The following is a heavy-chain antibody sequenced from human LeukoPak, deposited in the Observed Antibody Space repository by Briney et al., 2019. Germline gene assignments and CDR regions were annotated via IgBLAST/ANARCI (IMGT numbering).Heavy chain of an antibody. Sequence: GGSLRLSCAASGFTFSSFTMNWVRQAPGKGLEWVSSISVRGDATNYADLVKGRFTISRDSSKSTLYLQMNGLRAEDTAVYYCAKNGDDYDHTGYSVGYWGQGTLVTVSS. J-gene: IGHJ4*02. D-gene: IGHD3-22*01. CDR1: GFTFSSFT. CDR3: AKNGDDYDHTGYSVGY. CDR2: ISVRGDAT. V-gene: IGHV3-23*01.